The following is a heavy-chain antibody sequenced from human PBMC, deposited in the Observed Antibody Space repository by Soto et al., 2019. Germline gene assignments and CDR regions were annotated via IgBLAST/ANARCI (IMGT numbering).Heavy chain of an antibody. V-gene: IGHV1-18*01. Sequence: QVQLVQSGGEVKRPGASVRVSCKASGYTFNSYGISWVRQAPGQGLEWMGWISAYNGRTNYARKFQGRVAMTTDKSTSTGSMQLRGLRFADTAVYYCARTRPWGARDLHHWGQAPLVIVSS. CDR3: ARTRPWGARDLHH. D-gene: IGHD3-16*01. J-gene: IGHJ1*01. CDR2: ISAYNGRT. CDR1: GYTFNSYG.